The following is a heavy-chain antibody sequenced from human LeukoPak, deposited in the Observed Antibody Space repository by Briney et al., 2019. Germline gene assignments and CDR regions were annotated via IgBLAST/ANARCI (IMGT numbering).Heavy chain of an antibody. J-gene: IGHJ3*02. Sequence: PGGSLRLSCGASVFTFSDYYMRWIPQAPGKGVERVSYISCSGSTIYYADSEKGRFTISRDNAKHSLYVQMKSLRDEDTAVYYCARVSLVVVNAFDIWGQGTMVPVSS. D-gene: IGHD2-21*01. CDR2: ISCSGSTI. V-gene: IGHV3-11*01. CDR1: VFTFSDYY. CDR3: ARVSLVVVNAFDI.